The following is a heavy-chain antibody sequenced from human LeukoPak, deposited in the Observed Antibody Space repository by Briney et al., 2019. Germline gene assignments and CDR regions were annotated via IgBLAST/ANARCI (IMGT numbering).Heavy chain of an antibody. V-gene: IGHV4-39*07. J-gene: IGHJ3*02. CDR2: IYYSRST. CDR1: GGSISSSSYY. D-gene: IGHD3-22*01. Sequence: SETLSLTCTVSGGSISSSSYYWGWIRQPPGKGLEWIGSIYYSRSTYYNPSLKSRVTISVDTSKNQFSLKLSSVTAADTAVYYCAGTMMVVAHDAFDIWGQGTMVTVSS. CDR3: AGTMMVVAHDAFDI.